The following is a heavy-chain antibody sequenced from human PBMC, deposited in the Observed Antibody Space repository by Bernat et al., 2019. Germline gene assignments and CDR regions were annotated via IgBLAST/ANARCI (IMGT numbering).Heavy chain of an antibody. J-gene: IGHJ3*02. CDR1: GYTFTSYY. CDR2: INPSGGST. D-gene: IGHD6-19*01. CDR3: ARGCGEGSGCGLAFDI. Sequence: QVQLVQSGAEVKKPGASVKVSCKASGYTFTSYYMHWVRQVPGQGLEWMGIINPSGGSTSYAQKFQGRVTMTRDTSTSTVYMELSSLRSEDTAVYYCARGCGEGSGCGLAFDIWGQGTMVTVSS. V-gene: IGHV1-46*03.